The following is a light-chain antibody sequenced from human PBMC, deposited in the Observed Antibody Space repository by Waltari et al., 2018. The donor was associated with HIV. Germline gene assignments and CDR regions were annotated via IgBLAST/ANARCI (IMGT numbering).Light chain of an antibody. J-gene: IGKJ1*01. Sequence: EIVLTQSPDTLSLSPGERATLSCRASQSVSDNYLAWYQQKPGQAPRLLIFAASTRATAIPDRFSGSGSGTAFTLIISRLEPEDFAVYYCQNYGGAPLTFGQGTKVEIK. CDR1: QSVSDNY. CDR2: AAS. V-gene: IGKV3-20*01. CDR3: QNYGGAPLT.